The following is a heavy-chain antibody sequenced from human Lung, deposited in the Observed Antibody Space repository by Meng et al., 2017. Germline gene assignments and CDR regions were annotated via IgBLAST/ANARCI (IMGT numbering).Heavy chain of an antibody. CDR2: ISSSST. Sequence: EVQLVEAGGGRVKPGGARRLSCAASGFTFSSYSMNWVRQAPGKGLEWVSSISSSSTYADSVKGRFTISRDNAKNSLYLQMNSLRAEDTAVYYCARGRVVVAATPSDYWGQGTLVTVSS. D-gene: IGHD2-15*01. CDR1: GFTFSSYS. V-gene: IGHV3-21*01. J-gene: IGHJ4*02. CDR3: ARGRVVVAATPSDY.